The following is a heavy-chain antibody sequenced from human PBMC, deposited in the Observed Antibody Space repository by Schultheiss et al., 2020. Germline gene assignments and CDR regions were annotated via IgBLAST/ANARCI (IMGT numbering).Heavy chain of an antibody. CDR1: GGSISSYY. V-gene: IGHV4-59*01. CDR3: ARASTVAGPGPALDY. D-gene: IGHD6-19*01. J-gene: IGHJ4*02. CDR2: FYYGGST. Sequence: SETLSLTCTVSGGSISSYYWTWIRQPPGKGLEWIGCFYYGGSTKYNPSLKSRVTISVDTSKNQFSLNLKSVTAADRAVYFCARASTVAGPGPALDYWGQGILVNVYS.